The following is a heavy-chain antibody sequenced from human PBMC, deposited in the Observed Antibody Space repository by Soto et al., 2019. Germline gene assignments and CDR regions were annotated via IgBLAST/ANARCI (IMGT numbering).Heavy chain of an antibody. J-gene: IGHJ6*02. V-gene: IGHV1-2*04. Sequence: ASVKVSCKASGYTFTGYYMHWVRQAPGQGLEWMGWINPNSGGTNYAQKFQGWVTMTRDTSISTAYMELSRLRSDDTAVYYCARSHVSRVVVPAARRPYYYYYGMDVWGQGTTVTVSS. D-gene: IGHD2-2*01. CDR1: GYTFTGYY. CDR3: ARSHVSRVVVPAARRPYYYYYGMDV. CDR2: INPNSGGT.